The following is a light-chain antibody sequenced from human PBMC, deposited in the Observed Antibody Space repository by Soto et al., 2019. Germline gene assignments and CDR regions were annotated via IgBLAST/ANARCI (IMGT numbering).Light chain of an antibody. CDR2: DID. CDR1: TGAVTSGHY. J-gene: IGLJ1*01. Sequence: QAVVTQEPSLTVSPGGTVTLTCGSSTGAVTSGHYPYWFQKKPGQAPRALIYDIDNKYSWTPARFSGSLPGGKAALTLSGAQPEDGAEYYCLFFYSGVRVFGGGTKLTVL. CDR3: LFFYSGVRV. V-gene: IGLV7-46*01.